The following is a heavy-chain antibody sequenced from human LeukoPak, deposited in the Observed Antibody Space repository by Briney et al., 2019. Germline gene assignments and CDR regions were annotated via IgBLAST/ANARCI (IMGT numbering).Heavy chain of an antibody. CDR3: ARTKYSSSWSPWGFDP. CDR2: TYYRSKWYN. J-gene: IGHJ5*02. V-gene: IGHV6-1*01. CDR1: GDSVSSNSVA. Sequence: SQTLSLTCAISGDSVSSNSVAWNWIRQSPSRGLEWLGRTYYRSKWYNDLAASVKSRITIKPDTSKNQFSLHLNSVTPEDTAVYYCARTKYSSSWSPWGFDPWGQGTLVTVSS. D-gene: IGHD6-6*01.